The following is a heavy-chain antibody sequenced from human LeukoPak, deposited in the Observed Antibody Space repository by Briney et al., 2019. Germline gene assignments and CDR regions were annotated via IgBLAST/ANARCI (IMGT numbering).Heavy chain of an antibody. CDR2: VCHSGST. Sequence: SGTLSLTCAVSGGSISSSNCWSWVRQPPGKGLEWIGEVCHSGSTNYNPSLKSRVTVSADKSKNQFSLQLSSVTAADTAVYYCARAIYYDSSGSIFDYWGQGTLVTVSS. CDR3: ARAIYYDSSGSIFDY. D-gene: IGHD3-22*01. V-gene: IGHV4-4*02. CDR1: GGSISSSNC. J-gene: IGHJ4*02.